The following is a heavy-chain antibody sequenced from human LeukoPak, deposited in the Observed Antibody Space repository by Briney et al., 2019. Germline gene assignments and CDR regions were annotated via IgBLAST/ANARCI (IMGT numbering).Heavy chain of an antibody. V-gene: IGHV4-38-2*02. CDR2: IYHSGST. J-gene: IGHJ6*03. CDR3: ARCNQWASYCTNGVCTYYYYYYIDV. CDR1: GYSISSGYY. Sequence: PSETLSLTCTVSGYSISSGYYWGWIRQPPGKGLEWIGSIYHSGSTYYNPSLKSRVTISVDTSKNQFSLKLSSVTAADTAVYYCARCNQWASYCTNGVCTYYYYYYIDVWGKGTTVTVSS. D-gene: IGHD2-8*01.